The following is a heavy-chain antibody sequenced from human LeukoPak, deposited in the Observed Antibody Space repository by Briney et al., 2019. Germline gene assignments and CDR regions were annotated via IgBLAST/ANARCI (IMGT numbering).Heavy chain of an antibody. V-gene: IGHV3-7*01. D-gene: IGHD2-2*01. J-gene: IGHJ4*02. CDR2: IKQDGSKK. CDR1: GFSIGTYW. CDR3: ARGYCSSSVCYSIYFDS. Sequence: GGSLRLSCAASGFSIGTYWMSWVRQAPGKGLEWVANIKQDGSKKYYADSVKGRFTMSRENAKNSVYLQMNSLRAEDTAVYYCARGYCSSSVCYSIYFDSWGQGTLVTVSS.